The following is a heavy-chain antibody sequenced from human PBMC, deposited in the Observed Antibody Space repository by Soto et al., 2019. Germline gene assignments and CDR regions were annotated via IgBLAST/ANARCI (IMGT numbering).Heavy chain of an antibody. D-gene: IGHD3-10*02. V-gene: IGHV3-30-3*01. CDR2: ITYDGSNQ. J-gene: IGHJ3*02. CDR1: GFSFRRFA. CDR3: ARLFGGYNENHDDEFDI. Sequence: QVQLVESGGGVVQPGRSLRLSCAGSGFSFRRFAIHWVRQAPGKGLEGGAVITYDGSNQYYADSVKGRFTVSRDNSKSTVYLQMNSLRSEDTAVYYCARLFGGYNENHDDEFDIWGRGTMVPVSS.